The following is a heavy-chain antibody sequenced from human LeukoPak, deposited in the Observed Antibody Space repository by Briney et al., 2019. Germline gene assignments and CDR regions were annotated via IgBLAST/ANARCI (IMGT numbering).Heavy chain of an antibody. J-gene: IGHJ3*02. CDR2: IYYSGST. Sequence: SETLPFTCTVSGGSISSYYWSWIRQPPGKGLEWIGYIYYSGSTNYNPSLKSRVTISVDTSKNQFSLKLSSVTAADTAVYYCARADDSSGYYFDAFDIWGQGTMVTVSS. D-gene: IGHD3-22*01. V-gene: IGHV4-59*01. CDR3: ARADDSSGYYFDAFDI. CDR1: GGSISSYY.